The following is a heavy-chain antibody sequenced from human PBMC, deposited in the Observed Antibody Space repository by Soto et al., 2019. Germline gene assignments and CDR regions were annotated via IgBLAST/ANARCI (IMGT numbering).Heavy chain of an antibody. V-gene: IGHV1-2*06. Sequence: AALKIACNASGYTLTGKYIAWVRHAPGQGLGWMGRINPNSGGTKYAQKFQGRVTMTRDTSSSTAHMELTRLMSDEKAIYYCTRGSLAHDAFDVWGQGTMVTVS. CDR1: GYTLTGKY. J-gene: IGHJ3*01. CDR3: TRGSLAHDAFDV. D-gene: IGHD1-1*01. CDR2: INPNSGGT.